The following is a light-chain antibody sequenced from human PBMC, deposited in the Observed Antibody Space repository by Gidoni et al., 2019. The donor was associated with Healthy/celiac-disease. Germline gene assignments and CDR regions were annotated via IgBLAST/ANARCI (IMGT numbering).Light chain of an antibody. CDR3: QQSYSTRLT. Sequence: DIQMTQSPSSLSASVGDRVTITCRESQSISSYLNWYQQKPGKAPKLLSYAASSLQSGVPSRFSGSGSGTDFTLTISSLQPEDFATYYCQQSYSTRLTFGQGTKVEIK. CDR2: AAS. CDR1: QSISSY. J-gene: IGKJ1*01. V-gene: IGKV1-39*01.